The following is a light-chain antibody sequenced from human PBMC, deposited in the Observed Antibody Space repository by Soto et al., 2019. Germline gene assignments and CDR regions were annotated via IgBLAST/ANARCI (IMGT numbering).Light chain of an antibody. V-gene: IGLV1-40*01. Sequence: QSVLTQPPSVSGAPGQRVTISCTGSSSNIGAGYVVHWYQHLPGTAPRLLIYGNSNRPSGVPDRFSGSKSGTSASLVISGLQAEDEADYYCQSYDTSLTDVVFGGGTKLTVL. J-gene: IGLJ2*01. CDR1: SSNIGAGYV. CDR3: QSYDTSLTDVV. CDR2: GNS.